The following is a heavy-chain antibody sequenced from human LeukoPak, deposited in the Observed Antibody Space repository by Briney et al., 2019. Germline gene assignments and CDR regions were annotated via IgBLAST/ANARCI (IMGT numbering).Heavy chain of an antibody. CDR1: GGSISSSSYY. Sequence: SETLSLPCTVSGGSISSSSYYWGWIRQPPGKGLEWIGSIYYSGSTYYNPSLKSRVTISVDTSKNQFSLKLSSVTAADTAVYYCARQGAGGYQYYYYMDVWGKGTTVTVSS. CDR2: IYYSGST. V-gene: IGHV4-39*01. CDR3: ARQGAGGYQYYYYMDV. D-gene: IGHD2-8*02. J-gene: IGHJ6*03.